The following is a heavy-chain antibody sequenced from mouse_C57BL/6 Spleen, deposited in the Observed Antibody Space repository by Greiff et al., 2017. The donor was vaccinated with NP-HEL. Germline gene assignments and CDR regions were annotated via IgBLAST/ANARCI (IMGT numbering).Heavy chain of an antibody. J-gene: IGHJ1*03. Sequence: VQLQQSGAELARPGASVKLSCKASGYTFTSYGISWVKQRTGQGLEWIGEIYPRSGNTYYNEKFKGKATLTADKSSSTAYMELLSLTSEDSAVYFCARFYYYGSSSYFDVWGTGTTVTVSS. CDR1: GYTFTSYG. CDR3: ARFYYYGSSSYFDV. D-gene: IGHD1-1*01. CDR2: IYPRSGNT. V-gene: IGHV1-81*01.